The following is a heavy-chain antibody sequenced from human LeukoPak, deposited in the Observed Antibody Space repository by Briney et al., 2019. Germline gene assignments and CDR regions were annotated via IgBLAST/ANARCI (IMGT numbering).Heavy chain of an antibody. D-gene: IGHD3-22*01. CDR3: ARDHYYDSSGYYKPARPGAFDI. V-gene: IGHV3-21*01. CDR2: ISSSSSYI. CDR1: GFSFSTYW. J-gene: IGHJ3*02. Sequence: GGSLRLSCAASGFSFSTYWMSWYRQAPGKGLEWVSSISSSSSYIYYADSVKGRFTISRDNAKNSLYLQMNSLRAEDTAVYYCARDHYYDSSGYYKPARPGAFDIWGQGTMVTVSS.